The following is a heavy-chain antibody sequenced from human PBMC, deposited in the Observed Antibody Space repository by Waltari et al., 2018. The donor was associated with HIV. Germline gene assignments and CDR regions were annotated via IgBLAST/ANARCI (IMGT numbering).Heavy chain of an antibody. CDR1: GFTFSNFG. CDR2: IWYDGSNK. CDR3: ARGGEALALDY. V-gene: IGHV3-33*01. J-gene: IGHJ4*02. Sequence: QVQLVESGGGVVQPGRSLSLSCAASGFTFSNFGMYWVRQAPGKGLEWVELIWYDGSNKYYADSVKGRFTISRDNSKNTLYLQMNSLRAEDTAVYYCARGGEALALDYWGQGTLVTVSS. D-gene: IGHD6-19*01.